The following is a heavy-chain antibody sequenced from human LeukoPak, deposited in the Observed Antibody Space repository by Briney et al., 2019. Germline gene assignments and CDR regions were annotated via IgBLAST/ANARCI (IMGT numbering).Heavy chain of an antibody. V-gene: IGHV3-74*01. CDR3: ARYITVTDAFDI. CDR2: INSDGSST. Sequence: GGSLRLSCAASGFTFSSYAMSWVRQAPGKGLVWVSRINSDGSSTSYADSVKGRFTISRDNAKNTLYLQMNSLRAEDTAVYYCARYITVTDAFDIWGQGTMVTVSS. J-gene: IGHJ3*02. D-gene: IGHD4-17*01. CDR1: GFTFSSYA.